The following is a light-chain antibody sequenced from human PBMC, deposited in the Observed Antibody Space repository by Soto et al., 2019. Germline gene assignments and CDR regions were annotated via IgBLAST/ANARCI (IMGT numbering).Light chain of an antibody. CDR2: AAS. CDR3: IQSYGALCT. V-gene: IGKV1-39*01. Sequence: DIQMTQSPSSLSASVGERVTITCRASQFIRNYLNWYQHKPGKAPKLLIYAASTLQGGVPSRFSGSGSGTDFTLSINTLQPEDFATYYYIQSYGALCTFGQGARLEIK. J-gene: IGKJ2*02. CDR1: QFIRNY.